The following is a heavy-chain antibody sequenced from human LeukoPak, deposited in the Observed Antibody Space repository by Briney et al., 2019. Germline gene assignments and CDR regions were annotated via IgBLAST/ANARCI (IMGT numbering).Heavy chain of an antibody. CDR1: GGAIRTGTWS. V-gene: IGHV4-39*01. CDR3: AGLPTGFPNWFDL. J-gene: IGHJ5*02. Sequence: PSETLSLTCSVSGGAIRTGTWSWGWIRQPPGEGLQWIGTFHFSGNTYYNLSLKNRVTVSVDTSKNEFSLRLTSVTAADTAIYFCAGLPTGFPNWFDLWGQGTQVTVSS. D-gene: IGHD3-9*01. CDR2: FHFSGNT.